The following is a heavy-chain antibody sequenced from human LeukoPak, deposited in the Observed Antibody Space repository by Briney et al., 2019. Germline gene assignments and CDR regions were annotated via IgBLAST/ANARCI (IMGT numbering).Heavy chain of an antibody. CDR2: IYTSGST. D-gene: IGHD3-22*01. V-gene: IGHV4-4*07. Sequence: PSETLSPTCSVWGGSISSYYWIWIRQPGGKALECSGRIYTSGSTNYNPSLKSRVTMSVDKSTNQFCLKLSSVTAADTAVYDCAREYYYDSSGYYDYWGRGTLVTVSS. CDR1: GGSISSYY. CDR3: AREYYYDSSGYYDY. J-gene: IGHJ4*02.